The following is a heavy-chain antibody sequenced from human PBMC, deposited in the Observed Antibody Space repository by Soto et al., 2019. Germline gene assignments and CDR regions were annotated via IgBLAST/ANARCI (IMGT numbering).Heavy chain of an antibody. V-gene: IGHV3-33*05. J-gene: IGHJ4*02. CDR3: ARRGTTGGLDV. CDR2: TSYDGSNN. CDR1: GFTFRSYV. D-gene: IGHD3-16*01. Sequence: QVQLVESGGGVVQPGTSLRLSCVGSGFTFRSYVIHWVRQAPGKGLEWVALTSYDGSNNFYGDSVKGRFTISRDNSRNPVELEMDSLRLEDTALYYCARRGTTGGLDVWGQGTLVSVSS.